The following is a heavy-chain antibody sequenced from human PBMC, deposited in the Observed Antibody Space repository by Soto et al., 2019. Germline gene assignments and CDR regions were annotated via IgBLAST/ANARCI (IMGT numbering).Heavy chain of an antibody. D-gene: IGHD3-10*01. J-gene: IGHJ6*02. Sequence: LSLTCTVSGGSVSSGDYFWSWLRQSPGKRLEWIAYIYYSGSTNYNPSLKSRATISVDTSKSQVSLTLTSMTAADAALYYCARSPNYYYYGFDVWG. CDR1: GGSVSSGDYF. CDR2: IYYSGST. V-gene: IGHV4-61*08. CDR3: ARSPNYYYYGFDV.